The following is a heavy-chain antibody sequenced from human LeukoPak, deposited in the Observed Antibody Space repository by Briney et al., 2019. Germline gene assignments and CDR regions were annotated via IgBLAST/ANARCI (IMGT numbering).Heavy chain of an antibody. J-gene: IGHJ4*02. V-gene: IGHV1-69*13. CDR2: ITPIFGTA. CDR1: GGSFSTYA. Sequence: SVKVSCKASGGSFSTYAISWVRQAPGQGLEWMGGITPIFGTARYAQKFQGRVTITADESTSTAYMELSSLRSEDTAVYYCARVAGSGSYRSYDYWGQGTLVTVSS. CDR3: ARVAGSGSYRSYDY. D-gene: IGHD1-26*01.